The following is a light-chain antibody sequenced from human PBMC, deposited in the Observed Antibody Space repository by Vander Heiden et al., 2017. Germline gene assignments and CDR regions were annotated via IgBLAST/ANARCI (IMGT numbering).Light chain of an antibody. CDR2: DVI. CDR1: RGDVGRYNY. CDR3: CSEAGSYTFVI. J-gene: IGLJ2*01. V-gene: IGLV2-11*01. Sequence: QSALTQPRSVYGSPGHSVTISFPGPRGDVGRYNYVSWYQQQPGKAPNLMMYDVIKRPSGVPDRFSGSKSGNTAALTSTGLQAEDEADYYCCSEAGSYTFVIFGGGTKLTVL.